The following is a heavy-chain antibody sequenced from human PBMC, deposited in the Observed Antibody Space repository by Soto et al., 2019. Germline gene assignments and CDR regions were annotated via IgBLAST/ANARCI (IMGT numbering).Heavy chain of an antibody. CDR2: IYSAGPT. J-gene: IGHJ4*02. CDR1: GFTVSNYY. CDR3: ARGKSTDAYNPLGY. V-gene: IGHV3-53*01. Sequence: VGSLRLSGAASGFTVSNYYITCVRQPPGRGLQWFSVIYSAGPTYYADSVKGRFTISRDESKNSLFLQMDNLRAEDTATYYCARGKSTDAYNPLGYWGPGTLVTVSS. D-gene: IGHD1-1*01.